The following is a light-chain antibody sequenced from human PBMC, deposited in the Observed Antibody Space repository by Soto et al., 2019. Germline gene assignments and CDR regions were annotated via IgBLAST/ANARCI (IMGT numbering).Light chain of an antibody. Sequence: EMVVTDSKSTVAWCALEVSTLWWMASQSVSSSYLAWYQHKPGQAPRLLIYGASSRATGIPDRFSGSGSGTDFTLPITRLEPEDFAVYYCQKYGRSLTSGGGTKVDNK. J-gene: IGKJ4*01. CDR3: QKYGRSLT. CDR2: GAS. CDR1: QSVSSSY. V-gene: IGKV3-20*01.